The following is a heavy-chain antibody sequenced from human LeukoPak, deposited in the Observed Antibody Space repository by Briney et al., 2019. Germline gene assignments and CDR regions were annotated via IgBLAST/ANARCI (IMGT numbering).Heavy chain of an antibody. CDR2: IYYSGST. V-gene: IGHV4-59*01. J-gene: IGHJ4*02. CDR1: GGSISSYY. CDR3: ARLQYYFDY. D-gene: IGHD4-11*01. Sequence: SETLSLTCTVSGGSISSYYWSWIRQPPGKGLEWIGYIYYSGSTSYNPSLKRRVTISVDTSKNQFSLKLSSVTAADTAVYYCARLQYYFDYWGQGTLVTVSS.